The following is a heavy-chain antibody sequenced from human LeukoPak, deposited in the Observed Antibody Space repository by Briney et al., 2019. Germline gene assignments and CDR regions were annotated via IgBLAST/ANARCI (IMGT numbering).Heavy chain of an antibody. CDR2: ISSSGSTI. CDR3: ARDKDIAAAGPPNY. V-gene: IGHV3-11*04. J-gene: IGHJ4*02. CDR1: GFTFSDYY. Sequence: PGGSLRLSCAASGFTFSDYYMSWIRQAPGKGLEWVSYISSSGSTIYYADSVKGRFTISRDNAKNSLYLQMSGLRAEDTAVYCCARDKDIAAAGPPNYWGQGTLVTVSS. D-gene: IGHD6-13*01.